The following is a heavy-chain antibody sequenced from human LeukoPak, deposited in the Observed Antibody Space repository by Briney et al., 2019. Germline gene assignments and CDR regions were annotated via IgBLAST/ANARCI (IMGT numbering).Heavy chain of an antibody. Sequence: GGSLRLSCSASGLTFSRRWMSWVRQTPGKGLEWVANIKEDGSQKYYADSVTGRFTISRDNAENSLYLQLNSLRAEDTAMYYCAGDRGYLQFDYWGQGTLVTVSS. CDR1: GLTFSRRW. V-gene: IGHV3-7*03. D-gene: IGHD3-10*01. J-gene: IGHJ4*02. CDR3: AGDRGYLQFDY. CDR2: IKEDGSQK.